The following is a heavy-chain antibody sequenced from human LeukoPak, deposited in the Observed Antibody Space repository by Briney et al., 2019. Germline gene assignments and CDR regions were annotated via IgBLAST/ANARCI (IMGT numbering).Heavy chain of an antibody. Sequence: ASVKVSCKVSGYTLTELSMHWVRQAPGKGLEWMGGFDPEDGETIYAQKFQGRVTMTEDTSTDTAYMELSRLRSDDTAVYYCAREESTDIVVVVAATHYYYGMDVWGQGTTVTVSS. J-gene: IGHJ6*02. D-gene: IGHD2-15*01. CDR2: FDPEDGET. CDR1: GYTLTELS. CDR3: AREESTDIVVVVAATHYYYGMDV. V-gene: IGHV1-24*01.